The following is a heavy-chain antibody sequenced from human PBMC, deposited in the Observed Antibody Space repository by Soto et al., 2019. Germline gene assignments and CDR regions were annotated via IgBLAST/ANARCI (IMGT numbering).Heavy chain of an antibody. V-gene: IGHV5-51*01. Sequence: GESLQISCKGSGSTFTIYWIGWVRQMPGKGLEWMGNIYPGDSDIRYSPSFQGQVTISVDKSITTAYLQWSSLKATDTAMYYCARHKSAGYYYSQDVLAIWGQGSMVTVSS. CDR1: GSTFTIYW. CDR3: ARHKSAGYYYSQDVLAI. J-gene: IGHJ3*02. D-gene: IGHD3-9*01. CDR2: IYPGDSDI.